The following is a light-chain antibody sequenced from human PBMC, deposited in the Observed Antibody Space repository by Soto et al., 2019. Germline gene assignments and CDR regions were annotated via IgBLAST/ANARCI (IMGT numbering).Light chain of an antibody. CDR3: QQRKHWPPIT. CDR2: DSS. J-gene: IGKJ5*01. CDR1: QSVDKF. Sequence: EVELTQSPATLSLSPGETATLSCMASQSVDKFLAWYQQRPGQPPRLLIFDSSNRATGVLVRFSGSGSGTVFTLTIGSLEPEDSAVYYCQQRKHWPPITVGQGTRLEI. V-gene: IGKV3-11*01.